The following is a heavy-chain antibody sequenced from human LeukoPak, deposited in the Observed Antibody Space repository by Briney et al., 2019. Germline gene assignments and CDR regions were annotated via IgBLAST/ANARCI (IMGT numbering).Heavy chain of an antibody. CDR3: AKVSYYDGSGSFYFDY. J-gene: IGHJ4*02. V-gene: IGHV3-23*01. CDR1: GFTFSSYA. CDR2: ISGSGDNT. D-gene: IGHD3-22*01. Sequence: PGGSLRLSCAASGFTFSSYAMSWVRQAPGKGLEWVSGISGSGDNTYYADSVKGRFTISRDNSKNTLYVQVDSLGTEDTAAYYCAKVSYYDGSGSFYFDYWGQGTLVTVSS.